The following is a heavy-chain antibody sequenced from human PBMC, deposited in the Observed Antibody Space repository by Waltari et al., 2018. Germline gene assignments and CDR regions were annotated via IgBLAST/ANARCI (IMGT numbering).Heavy chain of an antibody. V-gene: IGHV4-34*01. J-gene: IGHJ6*03. CDR1: GGSFSGYY. CDR2: INHSGST. Sequence: QVQLQQWGAGLLKPSETLSLTCAVYGGSFSGYYWSWIRQPPGKGLEWIGEINHSGSTNYNPSLKSRVTISVDTSKNQFSLKLSFVTAADTAVYYCAREGSGSFSRYYYYYMDVWGKGTTVTISS. CDR3: AREGSGSFSRYYYYYMDV. D-gene: IGHD1-26*01.